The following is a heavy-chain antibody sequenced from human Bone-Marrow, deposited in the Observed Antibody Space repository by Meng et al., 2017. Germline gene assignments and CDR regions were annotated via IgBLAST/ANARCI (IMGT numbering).Heavy chain of an antibody. Sequence: SVKVSCKASGGTFSSYAISWVREAPGQGLEWMGGIIPIFGTANYAQKFQGRVTITTDESTSTAYMELSSLRSEDTAVYYCASLDDYGDSNFDYWGQGTLVTVSS. CDR1: GGTFSSYA. CDR3: ASLDDYGDSNFDY. D-gene: IGHD4-17*01. V-gene: IGHV1-69*05. CDR2: IIPIFGTA. J-gene: IGHJ4*02.